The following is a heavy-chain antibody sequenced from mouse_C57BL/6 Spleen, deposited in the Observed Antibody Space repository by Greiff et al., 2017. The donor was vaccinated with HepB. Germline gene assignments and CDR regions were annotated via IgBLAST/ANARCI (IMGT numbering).Heavy chain of an antibody. J-gene: IGHJ3*01. Sequence: QVQLQQPGAELVKPGASVKMSCKASGYTFTSYWITWVKQRPGQGLEWIGDIYPGSGSTNYNEKFKSKATLTVDTSSSTAYMQLSSLTSEDSAVYHCAREGEAQATWFAYWGQGTLVTVSA. CDR2: IYPGSGST. CDR1: GYTFTSYW. V-gene: IGHV1-55*01. CDR3: AREGEAQATWFAY. D-gene: IGHD3-2*02.